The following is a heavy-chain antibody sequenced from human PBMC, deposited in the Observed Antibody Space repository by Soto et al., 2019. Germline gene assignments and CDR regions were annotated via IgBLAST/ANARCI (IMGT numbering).Heavy chain of an antibody. J-gene: IGHJ4*02. V-gene: IGHV3-21*01. Sequence: GGSLRLSCAASGFPFSSYSMNWVRQAPGKGLEWVSSISSSSSHIYYADSVKGRFTISRDNAKNSLYLQMNSLRAEDTAVYYCARRRAPAETTRCFDYRGQGTLVTVSS. CDR3: ARRRAPAETTRCFDY. CDR2: ISSSSSHI. D-gene: IGHD1-1*01. CDR1: GFPFSSYS.